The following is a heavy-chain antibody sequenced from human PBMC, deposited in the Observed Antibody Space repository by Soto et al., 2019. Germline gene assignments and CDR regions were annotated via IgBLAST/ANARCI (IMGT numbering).Heavy chain of an antibody. CDR1: GFTFSSYA. D-gene: IGHD3-10*01. V-gene: IGHV3-30-3*01. J-gene: IGHJ6*02. Sequence: GGSLRLSCAASGFTFSSYAMHWVRQAPGKGLEWVAVISYDGSNKYYADSVKGRFTISRDNSKNTLYLQMNSLRAEDTAVYYCARSMVRGGSYYYGMDVWGQGTTVTVSS. CDR3: ARSMVRGGSYYYGMDV. CDR2: ISYDGSNK.